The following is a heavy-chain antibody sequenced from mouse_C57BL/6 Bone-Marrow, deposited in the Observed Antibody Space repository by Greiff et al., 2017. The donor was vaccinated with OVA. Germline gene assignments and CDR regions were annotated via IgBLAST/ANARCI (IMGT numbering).Heavy chain of an antibody. CDR2: IYPGDGDT. V-gene: IGHV1-80*01. Sequence: QVQLKESGAELVKPGASVKISCKASGYAFSSYWMNWVKQRPGKGLEWIGQIYPGDGDTNYNGKFKGKATLTADKSSSTAYMQLSSLTSEDSAVYFCARSNYGSREDWGQGTTLTVSS. D-gene: IGHD1-1*01. CDR1: GYAFSSYW. J-gene: IGHJ2*01. CDR3: ARSNYGSRED.